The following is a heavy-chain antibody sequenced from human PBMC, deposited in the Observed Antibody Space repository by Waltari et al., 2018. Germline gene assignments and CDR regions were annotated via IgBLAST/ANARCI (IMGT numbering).Heavy chain of an antibody. Sequence: QVQLQESGPGLVKPSETLSLTCASSSDSLRDNSWAWIRLSPGKGLEWIGEINGNTGTSDYSPSLKSRVTISKDASKRQFSLILNSATAADTAVYYCARRGSCRSTYCFDYWGHGILVTVSS. V-gene: IGHV4-34*10. CDR1: SDSLRDNS. J-gene: IGHJ4*01. CDR2: INGNTGTS. CDR3: ARRGSCRSTYCFDY. D-gene: IGHD3-16*02.